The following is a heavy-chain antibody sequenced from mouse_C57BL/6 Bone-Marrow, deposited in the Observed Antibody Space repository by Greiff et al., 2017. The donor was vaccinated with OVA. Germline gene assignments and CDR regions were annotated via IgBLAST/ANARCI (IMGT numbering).Heavy chain of an antibody. CDR3: ARGGGNYLDY. J-gene: IGHJ2*01. V-gene: IGHV5-12*01. Sequence: EVKLMESGGGLVQPGGSLKLSCAASGFTFSDYYMYWVRQTPEKRLEWVAYISNGGGSTYYPDTVKGRFTISRDNAKNTLYLQMSRLKSEDTAMYYCARGGGNYLDYWGQGTTLTVSS. CDR2: ISNGGGST. CDR1: GFTFSDYY.